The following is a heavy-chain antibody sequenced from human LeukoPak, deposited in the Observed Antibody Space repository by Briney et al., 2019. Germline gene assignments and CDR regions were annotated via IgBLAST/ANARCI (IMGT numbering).Heavy chain of an antibody. J-gene: IGHJ4*02. CDR1: GHTFSTSS. Sequence: ASVKVSCKASGHTFSTSSITWVRQAPGQGLEWVGWISAYNGNTKYAQKVQGRVTLTTDTSTSTAYMELRSLRSDDTAMYYCARSSDYVKFDYWGQGTLVTVSS. CDR3: ARSSDYVKFDY. V-gene: IGHV1-18*01. CDR2: ISAYNGNT. D-gene: IGHD4-17*01.